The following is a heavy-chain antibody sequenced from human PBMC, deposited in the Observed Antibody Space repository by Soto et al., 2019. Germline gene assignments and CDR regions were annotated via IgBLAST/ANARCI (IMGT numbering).Heavy chain of an antibody. J-gene: IGHJ2*01. V-gene: IGHV3-23*01. Sequence: EVQLLESGGGLVKPGGSLRLSCAASGFTFNIYAMSWVRQAPGKGLEWVSSLGSNGGSTYYADSGRGRFTISRDNSKDTLYLQMNSLKDEDTAIYYCAKNTVHWYFDLWGRGTLVTVSS. CDR3: AKNTVHWYFDL. CDR2: LGSNGGST. CDR1: GFTFNIYA. D-gene: IGHD4-17*01.